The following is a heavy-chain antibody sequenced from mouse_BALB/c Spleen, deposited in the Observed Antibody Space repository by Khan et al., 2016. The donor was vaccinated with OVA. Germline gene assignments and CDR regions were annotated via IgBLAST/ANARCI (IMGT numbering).Heavy chain of an antibody. CDR2: IDPANYNT. Sequence: EVQLQESGADLVKPGASVKLSCTASGFNIKDTYIHWVKQRPEQGLEWIGRIDPANYNTKYDPKFQDKATITSDTSSNTAYLQLSSLTSEDTAVYNCVRGGAYHRNDDWFAYWGQGTLVTVSA. J-gene: IGHJ3*01. D-gene: IGHD2-14*01. CDR3: VRGGAYHRNDDWFAY. V-gene: IGHV14-3*02. CDR1: GFNIKDTY.